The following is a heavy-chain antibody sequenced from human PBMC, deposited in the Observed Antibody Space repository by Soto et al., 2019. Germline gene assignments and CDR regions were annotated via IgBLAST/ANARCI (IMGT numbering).Heavy chain of an antibody. V-gene: IGHV1-3*01. CDR1: GYIFTSYA. CDR3: ARESKLGFVFDY. CDR2: INAGNGNT. J-gene: IGHJ4*02. D-gene: IGHD7-27*01. Sequence: QVQLVQSGTEVKKPGASVKVSCKASGYIFTSYALHSVRQAPGQRLEWMGWINAGNGNTKYSQKFQGRVTITRDTSASTVYMELSSLRSEDTAVYYCARESKLGFVFDYWGQGTLLTVSS.